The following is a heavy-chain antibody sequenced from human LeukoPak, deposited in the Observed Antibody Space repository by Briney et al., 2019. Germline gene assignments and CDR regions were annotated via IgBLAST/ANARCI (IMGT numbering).Heavy chain of an antibody. CDR3: TTSRYYDSSGYYYYYFDY. CDR2: IRSKANSNPT. V-gene: IGHV3-73*01. Sequence: GGSLRLSCAASGFTFSGSAMHWVRQASGKGLEWVGRIRSKANSNPTAYAASVIGRLTISRDDSKNTAYLQMNSLKTEDTAVYYCTTSRYYDSSGYYYYYFDYWGQGTLVTVSS. J-gene: IGHJ4*02. CDR1: GFTFSGSA. D-gene: IGHD3-22*01.